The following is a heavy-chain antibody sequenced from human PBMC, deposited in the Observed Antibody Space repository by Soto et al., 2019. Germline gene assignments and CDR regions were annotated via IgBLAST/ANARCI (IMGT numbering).Heavy chain of an antibody. D-gene: IGHD3-16*02. Sequence: QVQLQQWGAGLLKPSETLSLTCAVYGGSFSGYYWSWIRQPPGKGLEWIGEINHRGSTNYNPSLKSRVTISVDTSKNQFSLKLSSVTAADTAGYYCARGGRLGVWGSYRPYYYGMEVWGQGSTVTVSS. CDR1: GGSFSGYY. V-gene: IGHV4-34*01. CDR2: INHRGST. J-gene: IGHJ6*02. CDR3: ARGGRLGVWGSYRPYYYGMEV.